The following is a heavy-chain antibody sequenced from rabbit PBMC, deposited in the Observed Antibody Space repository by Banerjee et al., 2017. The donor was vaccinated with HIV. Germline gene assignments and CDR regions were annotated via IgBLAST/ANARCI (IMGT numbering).Heavy chain of an antibody. CDR1: GLDFSSSYW. V-gene: IGHV1S45*01. CDR3: ARGWGTYVNGGYAYYFNL. CDR2: INTGSGTT. Sequence: EESGGDLVQPEGSLTLTCKASGLDFSSSYWICWVRQAPGKGLEWIGCINTGSGTTYYASWAKGRFTISKTSSTTVTLQMTSLTAADTATYFCARGWGTYVNGGYAYYFNLWGQGTLVTVS. D-gene: IGHD6-1*01. J-gene: IGHJ4*01.